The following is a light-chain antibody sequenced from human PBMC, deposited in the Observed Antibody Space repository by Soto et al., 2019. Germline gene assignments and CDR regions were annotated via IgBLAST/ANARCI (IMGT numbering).Light chain of an antibody. CDR1: SSEVAGYNY. CDR3: SSYTSSSPYV. CDR2: HVS. J-gene: IGLJ1*01. Sequence: QSALTQPASGAGSPGQSITISCTGTSSEVAGYNYVSWYQQHPAKAPKLMIYHVSNRPSGVSNRFSGSKSGNTASLTISGLQAENEADYYCSSYTSSSPYVFGTGTKLTVL. V-gene: IGLV2-14*01.